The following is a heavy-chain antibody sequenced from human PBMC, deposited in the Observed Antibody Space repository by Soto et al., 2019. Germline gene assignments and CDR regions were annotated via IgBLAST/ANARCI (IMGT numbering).Heavy chain of an antibody. CDR2: ISGSGGST. V-gene: IGHV3-23*01. Sequence: EVQLLESGGGLVQPGGSLRLSCAAPGFTFSSYPMSWVRQAPGKGLEWVSAISGSGGSTYYADSVKGRFTISRDNSKNTLYLQMNSLRAEDTAVYYCSPTSSSSWFFDYWGQGTLVTVSS. CDR1: GFTFSSYP. CDR3: SPTSSSSWFFDY. D-gene: IGHD6-6*01. J-gene: IGHJ4*02.